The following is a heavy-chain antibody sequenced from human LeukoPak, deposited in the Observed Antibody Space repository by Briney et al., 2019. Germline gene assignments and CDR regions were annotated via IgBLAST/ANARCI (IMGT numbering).Heavy chain of an antibody. Sequence: ASVKVSCKASGYTLTSCGFSWVRQAPGQGLEWMGWISGYNGNTNYAQNLQGRVTMTIDTSTSTAYMELRSLRSDDTAVYYCARDPAFRGAQMEYWGQGTLVTVSS. D-gene: IGHD3-10*01. CDR3: ARDPAFRGAQMEY. V-gene: IGHV1-18*01. CDR2: ISGYNGNT. J-gene: IGHJ4*02. CDR1: GYTLTSCG.